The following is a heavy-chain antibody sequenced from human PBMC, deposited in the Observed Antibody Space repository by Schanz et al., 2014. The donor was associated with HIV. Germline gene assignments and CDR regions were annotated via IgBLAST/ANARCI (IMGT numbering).Heavy chain of an antibody. V-gene: IGHV3-23*01. J-gene: IGHJ3*02. D-gene: IGHD3-10*01. Sequence: EVQLLESGGGLVQPGGSLRLSCAASGFTFSSYAMSWVRQAPGKGLEWVASISGGGGNTYYADSVKGRFIISRDISKRTVYLQMNSLGAEDTAIYFCARVGGWGAFDIWGQGTMVAVSS. CDR2: ISGGGGNT. CDR3: ARVGGWGAFDI. CDR1: GFTFSSYA.